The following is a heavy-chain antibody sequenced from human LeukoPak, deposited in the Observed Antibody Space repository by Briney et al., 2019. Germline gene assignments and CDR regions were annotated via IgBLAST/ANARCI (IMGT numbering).Heavy chain of an antibody. CDR1: GGSFSGYY. CDR3: ARVASAVDDY. CDR2: INHSGST. D-gene: IGHD4-23*01. V-gene: IGHV4-34*01. J-gene: IGHJ4*02. Sequence: SETLSLTCAVYGGSFSGYYWSWIRQPPGKGLEWIGEINHSGSTNYNPSLKSRVTISVDTSKNQFSLKLSSVTAADTAVYYCARVASAVDDYWGRGILVTVSS.